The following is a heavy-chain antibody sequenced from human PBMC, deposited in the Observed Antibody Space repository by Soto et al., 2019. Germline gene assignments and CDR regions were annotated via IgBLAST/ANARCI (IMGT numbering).Heavy chain of an antibody. CDR1: GYTFTGYY. CDR2: INPNSGGT. CDR3: AREIVGIHGMDV. D-gene: IGHD3-16*02. V-gene: IGHV1-2*04. Sequence: ASLKVSCKASGYTFTGYYMHWVRQAPGQGLEWMGWINPNSGGTNYAQKFQGWVTMTRDTSISTAYMELSRLRSDDTAVYYCAREIVGIHGMDVWGQGTTVTVSS. J-gene: IGHJ6*02.